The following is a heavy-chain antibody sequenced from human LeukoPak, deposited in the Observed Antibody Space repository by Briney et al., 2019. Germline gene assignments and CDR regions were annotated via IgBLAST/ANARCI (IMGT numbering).Heavy chain of an antibody. Sequence: SETLSLTCTVSGGSISSSSYYWGWIRQPPGKGLEWIGSMYYSGSTYYNPSLKSRVTISVDTSKNQFSLKLSSVTAADTAVYYCARRAYCSSTSCYWNDYWGQGTLVTVSS. CDR2: MYYSGST. CDR3: ARRAYCSSTSCYWNDY. D-gene: IGHD2-2*01. J-gene: IGHJ4*02. CDR1: GGSISSSSYY. V-gene: IGHV4-39*01.